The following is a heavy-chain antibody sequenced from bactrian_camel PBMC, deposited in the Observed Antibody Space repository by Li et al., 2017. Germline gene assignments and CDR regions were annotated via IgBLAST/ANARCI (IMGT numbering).Heavy chain of an antibody. Sequence: VQLVESGGGLVQPGGSLRLSCAASGFTFSRNHMSWVRQVPGKGLEWVSAIGSGGGTYYSDSVKGRFTISRDNAKNTVYLLMNSLKSEDTALYYCATDYGLGSDYDHWGQGTQVTVS. V-gene: IGHV3S40*01. J-gene: IGHJ4*01. D-gene: IGHD5*01. CDR3: ATDYGLGSDYDH. CDR1: GFTFSRNH. CDR2: IGSGGGT.